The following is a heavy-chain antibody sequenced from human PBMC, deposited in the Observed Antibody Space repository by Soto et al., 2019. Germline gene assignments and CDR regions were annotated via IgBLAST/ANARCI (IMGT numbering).Heavy chain of an antibody. D-gene: IGHD2-15*01. CDR2: ISGSGGST. V-gene: IGHV3-23*01. J-gene: IGHJ4*02. Sequence: EVQLLESGGGLVQPGGSLRLSCAASGFTFSSYAMSWVRQAPGKGLEWVSAISGSGGSTYYADSVKGRFTISRDNSKNTVYLQMDSLNAEVTAVYYCGEGRRVAAPAGVLDYWGRGTLVTVSS. CDR1: GFTFSSYA. CDR3: GEGRRVAAPAGVLDY.